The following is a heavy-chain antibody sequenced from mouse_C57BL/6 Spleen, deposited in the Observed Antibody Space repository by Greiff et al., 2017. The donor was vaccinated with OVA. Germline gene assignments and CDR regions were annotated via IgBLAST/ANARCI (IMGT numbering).Heavy chain of an antibody. CDR1: GYTFTSYW. CDR2: IDPSDSYT. V-gene: IGHV1-69*01. Sequence: LKQSGAELVMPGASVKLSCKASGYTFTSYWMHWVKQRPGQGLEWIGEIDPSDSYTNYNQKFKGKSTLTVDKSSSTAYMQLSSLTSEDSAFYYCARAGYDGKTYYFDYWGQGTTLTVSS. J-gene: IGHJ2*01. D-gene: IGHD2-2*01. CDR3: ARAGYDGKTYYFDY.